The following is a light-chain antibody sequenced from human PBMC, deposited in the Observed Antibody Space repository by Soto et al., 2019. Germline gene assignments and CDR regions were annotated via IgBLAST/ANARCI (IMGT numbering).Light chain of an antibody. CDR3: QQYNNWPIT. CDR1: QSVTSSY. CDR2: DAS. Sequence: EIVLTQSPGTLSLSPGERATLSCRASQSVTSSYLAWYQQKPGQAPRLLIYDASNRATGIPARFSGSGSGTDFTLTISSLEPEDFAVYYCQQYNNWPITFGRGTRLEIK. V-gene: IGKV3-11*01. J-gene: IGKJ5*01.